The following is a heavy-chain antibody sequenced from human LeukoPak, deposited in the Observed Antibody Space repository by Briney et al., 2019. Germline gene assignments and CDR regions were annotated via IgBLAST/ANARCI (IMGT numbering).Heavy chain of an antibody. CDR2: IRYDGNNE. CDR3: AKNLHHGWELTAYFDY. CDR1: GFTFSSFG. V-gene: IGHV3-30*02. J-gene: IGHJ4*02. D-gene: IGHD1-26*01. Sequence: GGSLRLSCTASGFTFSSFGMHWVRQAPGKGLEWVAFIRYDGNNEYYTDSVKGRFTISRDNSKNTLYLQMNSLRVEDTAVYYCAKNLHHGWELTAYFDYWGQGTLVAVSS.